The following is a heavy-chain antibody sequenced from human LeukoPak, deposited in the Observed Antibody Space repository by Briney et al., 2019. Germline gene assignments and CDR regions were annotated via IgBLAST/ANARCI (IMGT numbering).Heavy chain of an antibody. CDR2: INNDGSST. J-gene: IGHJ4*02. CDR3: ARGPSGWGSLDS. CDR1: GFTFSSYW. V-gene: IGHV3-74*01. Sequence: GGSLRLSCAASGFTFSSYWMHWVRQAPGKGLVWVSRINNDGSSTSYADSVKGRFTISRDNAKNTLYLQVKSLRAEDTAVYYCARGPSGWGSLDSWGQGTLVTVSS. D-gene: IGHD7-27*01.